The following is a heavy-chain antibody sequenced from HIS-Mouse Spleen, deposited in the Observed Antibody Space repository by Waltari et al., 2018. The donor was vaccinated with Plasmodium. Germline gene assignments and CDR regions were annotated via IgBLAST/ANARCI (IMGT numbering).Heavy chain of an antibody. CDR3: TRRYGDFDY. Sequence: EVQLVESGGGLVQPGGSLKLSCAASGFTFSGSALHWVRQASGKWLELVGRIRSKANSYRTAYAASVKGRFTISRDDSKNTAYLQMNSLKTEDTAVYYCTRRYGDFDYWGQGTLVTVSS. CDR2: IRSKANSYRT. J-gene: IGHJ4*02. V-gene: IGHV3-73*01. D-gene: IGHD4-17*01. CDR1: GFTFSGSA.